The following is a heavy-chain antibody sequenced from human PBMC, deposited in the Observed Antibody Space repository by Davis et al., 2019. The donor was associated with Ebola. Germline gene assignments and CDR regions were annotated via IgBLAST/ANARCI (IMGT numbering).Heavy chain of an antibody. CDR2: IKSKTDGGTT. J-gene: IGHJ6*02. D-gene: IGHD4-17*01. CDR1: GFTFSNAW. V-gene: IGHV3-15*01. CDR3: TTATATTKYFYGMDV. Sequence: GESLKISCVASGFTFSNAWMSWVRQAPGKGLEWVGRIKSKTDGGTTDFAAPVNGRFTISRDDSKNTLYLQMNSLKTEDTAVYYCTTATATTKYFYGMDVWGQGTTVTVSS.